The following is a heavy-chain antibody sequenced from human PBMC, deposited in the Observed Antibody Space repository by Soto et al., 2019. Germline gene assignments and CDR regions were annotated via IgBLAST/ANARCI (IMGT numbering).Heavy chain of an antibody. CDR1: GGSISSGGYY. CDR2: IHYSGST. V-gene: IGHV4-31*03. CDR3: ARAPYGSAYFFDY. J-gene: IGHJ4*02. Sequence: QVQLQESGPGLVKPSQTLSLSCIVSGGSISSGGYYWSWIRQDPGKGLEWIGYIHYSGSTHYNPSLKSRVTISSATSKNQFSLKLSSVTAADTAVYYCARAPYGSAYFFDYWGQGTPVTVSS. D-gene: IGHD3-10*01.